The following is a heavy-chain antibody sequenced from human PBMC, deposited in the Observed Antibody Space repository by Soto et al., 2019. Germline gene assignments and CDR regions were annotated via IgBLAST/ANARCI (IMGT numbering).Heavy chain of an antibody. Sequence: GGSLRLSCAASGFTFRSFTMNWFRQAPGKGLEWVSTISSNSAYIYYTDALRGRFTISRDNAKNSLHLQMNSLRAEDTAVYYCTRDASRDSSARGWFDPWGPGTLVTSPQ. J-gene: IGHJ5*02. V-gene: IGHV3-21*01. CDR1: GFTFRSFT. D-gene: IGHD6-13*01. CDR3: TRDASRDSSARGWFDP. CDR2: ISSNSAYI.